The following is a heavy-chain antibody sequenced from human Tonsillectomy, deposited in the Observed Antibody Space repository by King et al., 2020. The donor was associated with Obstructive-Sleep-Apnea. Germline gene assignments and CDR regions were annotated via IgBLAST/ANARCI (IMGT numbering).Heavy chain of an antibody. CDR2: IYYSGST. CDR1: GGSISSSSYY. D-gene: IGHD3-22*01. J-gene: IGHJ4*02. Sequence: QLQESGPGLVKPSETLSLTCTVSGGSISSSSYYWGWIRQPPGKGLEWIGSIYYSGSTYYNPSLKSRVTISVDTSKNQFSLKLSSVTAADTAVYYCARLDYYGQVYFDYWGQGTLVTVSS. V-gene: IGHV4-39*07. CDR3: ARLDYYGQVYFDY.